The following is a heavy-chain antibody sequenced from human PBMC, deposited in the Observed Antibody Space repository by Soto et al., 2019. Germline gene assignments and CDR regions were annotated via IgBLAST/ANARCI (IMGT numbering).Heavy chain of an antibody. CDR2: IIPILGIA. Sequence: SVKVSCKASGGTFSSYTISWVRQAPGQGLEWMGRIIPILGIANYAQKFQGRVTITADKSTSTAYMELSSLRSEDTAVYYCARDPTPVVLTGYYDNWFDPWGQGTLLTVSS. CDR3: ARDPTPVVLTGYYDNWFDP. V-gene: IGHV1-69*04. D-gene: IGHD3-9*01. J-gene: IGHJ5*02. CDR1: GGTFSSYT.